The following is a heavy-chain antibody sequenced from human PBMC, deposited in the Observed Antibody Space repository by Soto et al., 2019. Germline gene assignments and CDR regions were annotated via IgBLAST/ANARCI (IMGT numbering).Heavy chain of an antibody. CDR3: ARVPIAARPDYYYYGMDV. V-gene: IGHV1-2*04. J-gene: IGHJ6*02. CDR1: GYTFTGYY. D-gene: IGHD6-6*01. Sequence: ASVKVSCKASGYTFTGYYMHWVRQAPGQGLEWMGWINPNSGGTNYAQKLQGWVTMTRDTSISTAYMELSRLRSDDTAVYYCARVPIAARPDYYYYGMDVWGQGTTVTVSS. CDR2: INPNSGGT.